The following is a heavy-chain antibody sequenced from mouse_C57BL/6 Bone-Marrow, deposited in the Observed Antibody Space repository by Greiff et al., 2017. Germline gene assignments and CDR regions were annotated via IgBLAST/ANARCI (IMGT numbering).Heavy chain of an antibody. CDR3: DNDYDGDMDE. CDR1: GYTFTSYW. Sequence: QVQLQQPGAELVKPGASVKLSCKASGYTFTSYWMHWVKPRPGQGLEWIGMIHPNSGSTNYNEKFKSKATLTVDKSSSTAYMQLSTLTSEDSAVYYCDNDYDGDMDEGGQGTSVTVSS. J-gene: IGHJ4*01. D-gene: IGHD2-4*01. CDR2: IHPNSGST. V-gene: IGHV1-64*01.